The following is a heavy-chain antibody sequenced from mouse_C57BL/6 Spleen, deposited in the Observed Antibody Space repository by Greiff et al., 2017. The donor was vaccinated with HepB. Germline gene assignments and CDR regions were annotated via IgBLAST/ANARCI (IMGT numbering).Heavy chain of an antibody. CDR1: GYTFTSYW. V-gene: IGHV1-53*01. CDR2: INPSNGGT. Sequence: QVQLQQSGTELVQPGASVKLSCTASGYTFTSYWMHWVKQRPGQGLEWLGNINPSNGGTNYNENFKSKATLTVDKSSSTAYMQLSSLTSEDSAVYYCTINMGYSSPDYGGQGTTLTVSS. D-gene: IGHD2-5*01. J-gene: IGHJ2*01. CDR3: TINMGYSSPDY.